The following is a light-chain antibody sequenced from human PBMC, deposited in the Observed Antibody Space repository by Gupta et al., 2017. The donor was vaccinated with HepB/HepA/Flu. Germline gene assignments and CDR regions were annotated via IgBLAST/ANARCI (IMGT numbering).Light chain of an antibody. J-gene: IGKJ1*01. CDR2: GAS. Sequence: DIVMPQSPGTLSVSPGERATLSCRASQRISFDLAWYQQKPGQSPRILIYGASTRAAGVPARFSGSGSGTEFTLTITSLQSEDFAVYYCQQYNLGVTFGPGTRVDIK. V-gene: IGKV3-15*01. CDR3: QQYNLGVT. CDR1: QRISFD.